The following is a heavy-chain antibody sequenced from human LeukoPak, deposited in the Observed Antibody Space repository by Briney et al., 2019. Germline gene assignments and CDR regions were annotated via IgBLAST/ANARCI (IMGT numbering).Heavy chain of an antibody. CDR1: GGPFSGYY. Sequence: SETLSLTCAVYGGPFSGYYWSWIRQPPGKGLEWIGEINHSGSTNYNPSLKSRVTISVDTSKNQFSLKLSSVTAADTAVYYCARRRAPQQWLVRGHWFDPWGQGTLVTVSS. CDR2: INHSGST. J-gene: IGHJ5*02. D-gene: IGHD6-19*01. CDR3: ARRRAPQQWLVRGHWFDP. V-gene: IGHV4-34*01.